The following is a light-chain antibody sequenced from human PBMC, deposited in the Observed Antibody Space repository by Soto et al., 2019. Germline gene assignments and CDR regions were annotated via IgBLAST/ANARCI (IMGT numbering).Light chain of an antibody. J-gene: IGKJ3*01. CDR3: QQYGSSRA. V-gene: IGKV3-20*01. CDR2: GAS. CDR1: QSVSSSY. Sequence: EIVLTQSPGTLSLSPGERATLSCRASQSVSSSYLAWYQQKPGQAPRLLIYGASSRATGIPDRFSGSGPGTDFTLTISRLEPEDFAVYYCQQYGSSRAFGPGTKVDIK.